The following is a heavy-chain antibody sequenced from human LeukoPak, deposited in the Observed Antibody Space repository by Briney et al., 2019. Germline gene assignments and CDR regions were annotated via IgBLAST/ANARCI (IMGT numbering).Heavy chain of an antibody. Sequence: PGGSLRLSCGASGFTFSTYGMTWVRQAPGKGPEWVSGISGSGDTTKYADSVKGRFTIFRDNSKNTLYLQMNSLRAEDTAVYYCARDPSSYYDFWSGYLRDAFDIWGQGTMVTVSS. CDR1: GFTFSTYG. D-gene: IGHD3-3*01. V-gene: IGHV3-23*01. CDR2: ISGSGDTT. CDR3: ARDPSSYYDFWSGYLRDAFDI. J-gene: IGHJ3*02.